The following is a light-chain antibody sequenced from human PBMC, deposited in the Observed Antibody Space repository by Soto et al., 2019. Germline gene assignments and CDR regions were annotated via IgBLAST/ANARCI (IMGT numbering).Light chain of an antibody. CDR1: QNISGW. CDR3: QQYNSYTQT. V-gene: IGKV1-5*03. J-gene: IGKJ1*01. Sequence: TITCRASQNISGWLAWYQQKPGKAPKLLIYKASSLETGVPSRFSGSGSGTEFTLTISSLQPDDFATYYCQQYNSYTQTFGQGTKVDIK. CDR2: KAS.